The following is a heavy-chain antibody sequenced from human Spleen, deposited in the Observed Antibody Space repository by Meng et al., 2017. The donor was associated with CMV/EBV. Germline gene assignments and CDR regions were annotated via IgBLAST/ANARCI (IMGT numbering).Heavy chain of an antibody. CDR3: ARVRGGYYDDVWGSYRSNWFDP. V-gene: IGHV1-18*01. CDR2: ISAYNGNT. J-gene: IGHJ5*02. Sequence: ASVKVSCKASGYTSTSYGISWVRQAPGQGLEWMGWISAYNGNTNYAQKLQGRVTMTTDTSTSTAYMELRSLRSDDTAVHYCARVRGGYYDDVWGSYRSNWFDPWGQGTLVTVSS. D-gene: IGHD3-16*02. CDR1: GYTSTSYG.